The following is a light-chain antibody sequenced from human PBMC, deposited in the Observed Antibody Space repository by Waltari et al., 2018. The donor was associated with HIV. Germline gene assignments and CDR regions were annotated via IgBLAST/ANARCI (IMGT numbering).Light chain of an antibody. CDR1: SSDAGRYDY. CDR2: EVN. Sequence: QSALTQPPSASGSPGQSVTISCTGPSSDAGRYDYVSWYQQHPGKAPKLLIYEVNKRPSGVPDRFSGSKSGNTASLTVSGLQAEDEAEYSCTSYAGINPVAFGGGTKLTVL. CDR3: TSYAGINPVA. V-gene: IGLV2-8*01. J-gene: IGLJ2*01.